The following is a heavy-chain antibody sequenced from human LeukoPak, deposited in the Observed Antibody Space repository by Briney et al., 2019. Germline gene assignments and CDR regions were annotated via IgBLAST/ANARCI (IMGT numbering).Heavy chain of an antibody. CDR1: GGSISSYY. D-gene: IGHD4-17*01. J-gene: IGHJ4*02. CDR2: IYYSGST. CDR3: ATTVTTVDFNY. V-gene: IGHV4-59*08. Sequence: SETLSLTRTVSGGSISSYYWSWIRQPPGKGLEWIGYIYYSGSTNYNPSLKSRVTISVDTSKNQFSLKLSSVTAADTAVYYCATTVTTVDFNYWGQGTLVTVSS.